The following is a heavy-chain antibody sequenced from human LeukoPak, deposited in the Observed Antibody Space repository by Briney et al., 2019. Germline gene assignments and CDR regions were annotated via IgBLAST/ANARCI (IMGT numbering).Heavy chain of an antibody. Sequence: SVKVSCKASRGTLSSYAISWVRQAPGQGLEWMGGIIPIFCTANYAQKFQGRVTITTDESTSTAYMELSSLRSEDTAVYYCARDICSGGGDCYPNDYWGEGALVTVSS. CDR3: ARDICSGGGDCYPNDY. D-gene: IGHD2-21*02. J-gene: IGHJ4*02. V-gene: IGHV1-69*05. CDR2: IIPIFCTA. CDR1: RGTLSSYA.